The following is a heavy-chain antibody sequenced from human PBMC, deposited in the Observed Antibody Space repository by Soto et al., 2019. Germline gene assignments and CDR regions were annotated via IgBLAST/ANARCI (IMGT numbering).Heavy chain of an antibody. V-gene: IGHV3-33*01. CDR3: ARDRYQGGLFDY. CDR1: GFTFSSYG. D-gene: IGHD2-2*01. J-gene: IGHJ4*02. CDR2: IWYDGSNK. Sequence: QVQLVESGGGVVQPGRSLRLSCAASGFTFSSYGMHWVRQAPGKGLEWVAVIWYDGSNKYYADSVKGRFTISRDNSKNTRYMQMNRLRAEDTAVYYCARDRYQGGLFDYWGQGTLVTVSS.